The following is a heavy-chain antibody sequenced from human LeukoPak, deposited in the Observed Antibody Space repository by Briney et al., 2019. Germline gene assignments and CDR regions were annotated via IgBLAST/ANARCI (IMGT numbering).Heavy chain of an antibody. CDR1: GGSISSYF. CDR3: ARQRDSFDY. CDR2: ISYSGST. J-gene: IGHJ4*02. V-gene: IGHV4-59*08. Sequence: SETLSLTCTVSGGSISSYFWSWIRQPPGKGLEWIGYISYSGSTNYYPSLKSRVTISVDTSKTKYSRNLSSVTGADTAVYYCARQRDSFDYWGQGTLVTVSS.